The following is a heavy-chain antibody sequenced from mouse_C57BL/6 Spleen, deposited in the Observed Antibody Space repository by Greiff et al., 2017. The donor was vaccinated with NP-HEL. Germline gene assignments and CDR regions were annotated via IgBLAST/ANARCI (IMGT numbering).Heavy chain of an antibody. CDR1: GFSLTSYG. J-gene: IGHJ3*01. Sequence: QVQLKQSGPGLVQPSQSLSITCTVSGFSLTSYGVHWVRQSPGKGLEWLGVLWSGGSTDYNAAFISRLSISKDNSKSQVFFKMNSLQADDTAIYYCARNGNGVAWFAYWGQGTLVTVSA. CDR2: LWSGGST. V-gene: IGHV2-2*01. D-gene: IGHD1-1*02. CDR3: ARNGNGVAWFAY.